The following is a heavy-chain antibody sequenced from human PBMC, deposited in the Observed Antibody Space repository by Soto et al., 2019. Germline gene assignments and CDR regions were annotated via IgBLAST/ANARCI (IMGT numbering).Heavy chain of an antibody. CDR3: ARGGYNDS. Sequence: QVQLVQSGVEVKKPGASMKISCRTSGYTFTNCAINRVRQAPGQGLEWVAWISTQSGTTKYGQRLLGRVTVTTDTSTSTAYMELRNLGSDDTAIYYCARGGYNDSWGQGTLVTVSS. CDR2: ISTQSGTT. V-gene: IGHV1-18*01. CDR1: GYTFTNCA. J-gene: IGHJ4*03.